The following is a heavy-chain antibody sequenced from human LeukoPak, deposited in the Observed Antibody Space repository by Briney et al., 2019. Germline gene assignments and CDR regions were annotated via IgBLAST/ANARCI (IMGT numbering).Heavy chain of an antibody. CDR1: GFTFTSYA. J-gene: IGHJ4*02. V-gene: IGHV3-23*01. D-gene: IGHD6-19*01. CDR3: AKLSIAGLYSSGWSHDY. Sequence: GGSLRLSCAASGFTFTSYAMTWVRQAPGKGLEWVSAISGSGGSTYYADSVKGRFTISRDFSKNTLYLQMNSLGAEDTAVYHCAKLSIAGLYSSGWSHDYWGQGTLVTVSS. CDR2: ISGSGGST.